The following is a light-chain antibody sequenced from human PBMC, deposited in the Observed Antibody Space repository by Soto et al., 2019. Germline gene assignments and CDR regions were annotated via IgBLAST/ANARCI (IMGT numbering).Light chain of an antibody. Sequence: DIQLTQSPSFLSASVGDRVTITCRASQDISSYLAWYQQKPGKAPNLLIFGASSLQSGVPSRFSGSGSGTEFTLTISSLQPEDFATYYCLQKYFYPFTFGPGTKVDIK. CDR1: QDISSY. CDR3: LQKYFYPFT. CDR2: GAS. J-gene: IGKJ3*01. V-gene: IGKV1-9*01.